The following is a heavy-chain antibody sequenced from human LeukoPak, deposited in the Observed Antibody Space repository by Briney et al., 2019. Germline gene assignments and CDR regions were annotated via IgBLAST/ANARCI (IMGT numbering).Heavy chain of an antibody. V-gene: IGHV1-2*02. CDR3: ARDPREVYYGMDV. CDR2: INPNSGGT. J-gene: IGHJ6*02. CDR1: GYTFTGYY. Sequence: GASVKVSCKASGYTFTGYYMHWVRQAPGQGLEWMGWINPNSGGTNYAQKFQGRVTMTRDTSISTAYMELSRLRSDDTAVYYCARDPREVYYGMDVWGQGTMVTVSS.